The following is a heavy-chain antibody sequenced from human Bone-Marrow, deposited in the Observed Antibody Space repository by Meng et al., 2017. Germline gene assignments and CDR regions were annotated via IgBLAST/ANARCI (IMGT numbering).Heavy chain of an antibody. CDR1: GFTFSSYA. CDR3: AGELWLRVDAFDI. CDR2: ISYDGSNK. J-gene: IGHJ3*02. D-gene: IGHD5-18*01. Sequence: GGSLRLSCAASGFTFSSYAMHWVRQAPGKGLEWVAVISYDGSNKYYADSVKGRFTISRDNSKNTLYLQMNSLRAEGTAVYYCAGELWLRVDAFDIWGQGTMVTVSS. V-gene: IGHV3-30*01.